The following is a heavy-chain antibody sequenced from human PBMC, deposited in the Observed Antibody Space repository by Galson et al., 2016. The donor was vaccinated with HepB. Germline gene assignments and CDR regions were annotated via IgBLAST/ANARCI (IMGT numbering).Heavy chain of an antibody. CDR3: ARENFWKLDQ. J-gene: IGHJ5*02. CDR2: MRADGTAN. V-gene: IGHV3-7*03. CDR1: GFSFSRYW. D-gene: IGHD3-3*01. Sequence: SLRLSCAASGFSFSRYWMAWVRQAPGKGLEWVGNMRADGTANDYVGSVKGRFTMSRDNAQKSLFLQMTSLRVEDTAVYYCARENFWKLDQWGQGTLVTVSS.